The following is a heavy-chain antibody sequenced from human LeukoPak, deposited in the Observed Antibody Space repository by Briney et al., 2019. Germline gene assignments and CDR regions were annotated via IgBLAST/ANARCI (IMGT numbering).Heavy chain of an antibody. Sequence: SGTLSLTCAVSSGSISSSNWWSWVRQPPGKGLEWIGEIYHSGSTNYNPSLKSRVTISVDKSKNQFSLKLSSVTAADTAVYYCATLRGTSWGFDYYGMDVWGKGTTVTVSS. CDR1: SGSISSSNW. CDR2: IYHSGST. D-gene: IGHD2-2*01. J-gene: IGHJ6*04. CDR3: ATLRGTSWGFDYYGMDV. V-gene: IGHV4-4*02.